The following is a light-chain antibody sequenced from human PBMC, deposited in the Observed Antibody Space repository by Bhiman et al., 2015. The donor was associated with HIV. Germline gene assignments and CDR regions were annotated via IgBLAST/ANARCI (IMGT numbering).Light chain of an antibody. CDR2: EVN. V-gene: IGLV2-8*01. J-gene: IGLJ1*01. CDR1: SSDVGVYNL. Sequence: QSALTQPPSASGSRGQSVIISCTGTSSDVGVYNLVSWYQHHPGKAPKLIIYEVNKRPSGVPDRFSGSKSGNTASLTISGLQAEDETDYSCCSYAGTYSYVFGTGTKVTVL. CDR3: CSYAGTYSYV.